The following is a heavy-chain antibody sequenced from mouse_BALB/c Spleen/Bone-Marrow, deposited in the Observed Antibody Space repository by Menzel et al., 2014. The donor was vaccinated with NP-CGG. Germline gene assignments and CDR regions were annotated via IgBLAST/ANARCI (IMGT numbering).Heavy chain of an antibody. Sequence: QVQLKESGAELVKPGASVRLSCKASGYSFTTYWIHWVKQRPGQGLEWIGEINPSNGRTNYNEKFKSKATLTVDKSSSTAYMQLSSLTSEDSAVYYCARYDGPAWFAYWGRGTLVTVSA. CDR3: ARYDGPAWFAY. V-gene: IGHV1S81*02. CDR2: INPSNGRT. CDR1: GYSFTTYW. J-gene: IGHJ3*01. D-gene: IGHD2-3*01.